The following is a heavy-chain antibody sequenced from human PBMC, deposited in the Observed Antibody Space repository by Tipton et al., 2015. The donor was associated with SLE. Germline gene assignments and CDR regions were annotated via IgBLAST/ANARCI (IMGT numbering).Heavy chain of an antibody. CDR3: ARLRVISYYFDY. V-gene: IGHV4-39*07. Sequence: LRLSCTVSGGSISRSNYYWGWIRQPPGKGLEWIGSIFYSGSTYYNPSLKSRVTISVDTSKNQFSLKLSSVTAADTAVYYCARLRVISYYFDYWGQGTLVTVSS. D-gene: IGHD2-21*01. CDR1: GGSISRSNYY. CDR2: IFYSGST. J-gene: IGHJ4*02.